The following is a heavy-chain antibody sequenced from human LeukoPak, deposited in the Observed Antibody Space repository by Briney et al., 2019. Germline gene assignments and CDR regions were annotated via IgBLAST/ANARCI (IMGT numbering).Heavy chain of an antibody. CDR1: GYTFTNYG. Sequence: ASVKVSCKASGYTFTNYGITWVRQAPGQGLEWMGWTSASNGDTHYSEKFQDRITVTTDTSTSTAYMELRSLVSDDTAVYYCARESHVERDDLWGQGTLITVSS. J-gene: IGHJ5*02. CDR3: ARESHVERDDL. D-gene: IGHD1-1*01. V-gene: IGHV1-18*01. CDR2: TSASNGDT.